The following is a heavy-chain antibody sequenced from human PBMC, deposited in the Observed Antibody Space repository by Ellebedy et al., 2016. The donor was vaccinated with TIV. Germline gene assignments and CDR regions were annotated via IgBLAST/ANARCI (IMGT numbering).Heavy chain of an antibody. CDR1: GGSIRSYY. J-gene: IGHJ4*02. CDR2: IYYSGST. D-gene: IGHD2-15*01. CDR3: ARDTCSGGSCYPDY. V-gene: IGHV4-59*01. Sequence: MPSETLSLTCSVSGGSIRSYYWSWIRQPPGKGLEWIGYIYYSGSTDYNPSLKSRVTISVDTSKNQFSLKLSSVTAADTAVYYCARDTCSGGSCYPDYWGQGTLVTVSS.